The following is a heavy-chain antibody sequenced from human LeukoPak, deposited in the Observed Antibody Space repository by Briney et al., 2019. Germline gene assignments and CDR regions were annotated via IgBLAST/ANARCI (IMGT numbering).Heavy chain of an antibody. Sequence: GGSLRLSCAASGFTFSSYAMHWVRQAPGKGLEWVAVISYDGSNKYYADSVKGRFTISRDNSKNTLYLQMNSLRAEDTAVYYCAKGLNGYNYGYGVDVWGQGTTVTVSS. CDR2: ISYDGSNK. D-gene: IGHD5-18*01. CDR1: GFTFSSYA. J-gene: IGHJ6*02. CDR3: AKGLNGYNYGYGVDV. V-gene: IGHV3-30-3*01.